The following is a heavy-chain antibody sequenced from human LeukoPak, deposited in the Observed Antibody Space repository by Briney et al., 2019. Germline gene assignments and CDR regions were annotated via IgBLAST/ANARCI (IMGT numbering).Heavy chain of an antibody. D-gene: IGHD3-22*01. J-gene: IGHJ4*02. V-gene: IGHV3-23*01. CDR3: AKRVGGNYYDTS. CDR2: ISGSGNIT. CDR1: GFTFSSYA. Sequence: GGSLRLSCAASGFTFSSYAMSWVRQAPGKTLEWVSAISGSGNITFYADSVKGRFTISRDNSKNTLSLQMNSLRAEDTAIYYCAKRVGGNYYDTSGGQGTLVTVSS.